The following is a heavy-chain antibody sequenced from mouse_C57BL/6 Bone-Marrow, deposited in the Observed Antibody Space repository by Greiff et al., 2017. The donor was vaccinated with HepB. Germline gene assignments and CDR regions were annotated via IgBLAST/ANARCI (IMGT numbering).Heavy chain of an antibody. Sequence: VQLKQSGPELVKPGASVKIPCKASGYTFTDYNMDWVKQSHGKSLAWIGDINPNNGGTIYNQKFKGKATLTVDKSSSTAYMELRSLTSEDTAVYYCARRDWDWYFDVWGTGTTVTVSS. J-gene: IGHJ1*03. D-gene: IGHD4-1*01. CDR3: ARRDWDWYFDV. V-gene: IGHV1-18*01. CDR2: INPNNGGT. CDR1: GYTFTDYN.